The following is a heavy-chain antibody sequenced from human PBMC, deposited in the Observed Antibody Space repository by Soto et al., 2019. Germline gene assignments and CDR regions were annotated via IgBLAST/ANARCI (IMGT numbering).Heavy chain of an antibody. J-gene: IGHJ4*02. CDR1: GFTFSSYA. V-gene: IGHV3-23*01. D-gene: IGHD3-22*01. CDR3: ATSGSSGSFDY. CDR2: ISGSGGST. Sequence: VVSLRISCAASGFTFSSYAMSWVRQAPGKGLEWVSAISGSGGSTYYADSVKGRFTISRDNSKNTLYLQMNSLRAEDTAVYYCATSGSSGSFDYWGQGTLVTVSS.